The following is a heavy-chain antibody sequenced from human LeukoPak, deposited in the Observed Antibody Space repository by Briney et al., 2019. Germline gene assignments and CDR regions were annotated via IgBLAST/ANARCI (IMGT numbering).Heavy chain of an antibody. V-gene: IGHV3-23*01. D-gene: IGHD2-2*02. Sequence: GGSLRLSCAASGFTFSSYAMSWVRQAPGKGLEWVSAISVRGGSTYYADSVKGRFTISRDNFKNTLYLQMNSLRAEDTAVYYCAKAGALIPYAYYYYYMDVWGKGTTVTVSS. CDR1: GFTFSSYA. J-gene: IGHJ6*03. CDR3: AKAGALIPYAYYYYYMDV. CDR2: ISVRGGST.